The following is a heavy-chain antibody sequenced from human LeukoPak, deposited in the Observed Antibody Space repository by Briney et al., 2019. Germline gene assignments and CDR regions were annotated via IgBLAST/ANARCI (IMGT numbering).Heavy chain of an antibody. D-gene: IGHD6-6*01. Sequence: AGGSLRLSCAASGITFTNYWMTWVRQAPGKGLEWVANINEDGSQNYYVGSVEGRFTISRDNAENSVFLQMNSLRAEDTALYYCASSSYSSSSSWGQGTLVTVSS. CDR2: INEDGSQN. CDR3: ASSSYSSSSS. CDR1: GITFTNYW. J-gene: IGHJ5*02. V-gene: IGHV3-7*01.